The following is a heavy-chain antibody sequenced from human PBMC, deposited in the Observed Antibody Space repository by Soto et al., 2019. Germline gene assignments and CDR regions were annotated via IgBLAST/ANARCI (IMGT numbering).Heavy chain of an antibody. CDR1: GGSISSSNW. Sequence: SETLSLTCAVSGGSISSSNWWSWVRQPPGKGLEWIGEIYHSGSTNYNPSLKSRVTISVDKSKNQFSLKLSSVTAADTAVYYCAREISSNHYDSSGYNDYWGQGTLVTVSS. CDR2: IYHSGST. V-gene: IGHV4-4*02. D-gene: IGHD3-22*01. J-gene: IGHJ4*02. CDR3: AREISSNHYDSSGYNDY.